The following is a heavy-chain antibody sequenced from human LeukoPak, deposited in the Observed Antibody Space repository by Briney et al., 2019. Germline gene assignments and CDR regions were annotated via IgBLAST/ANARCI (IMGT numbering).Heavy chain of an antibody. CDR2: INGGSGNT. CDR1: GYTFTSYG. CDR3: ANPRYDSSGYYYVD. V-gene: IGHV1-3*01. Sequence: ASVKVFCKASGYTFTSYGISWLRQAPGQRLDWMGWINGGSGNTKYSPEFQGRVTITRDTSASTAYMELSSLRSEDTAVYYCANPRYDSSGYYYVDWGQGTLVTVSS. J-gene: IGHJ4*02. D-gene: IGHD3-22*01.